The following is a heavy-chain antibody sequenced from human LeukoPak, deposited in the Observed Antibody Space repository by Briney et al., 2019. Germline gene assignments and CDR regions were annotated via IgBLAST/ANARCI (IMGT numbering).Heavy chain of an antibody. V-gene: IGHV4-34*01. J-gene: IGHJ4*02. CDR3: ARGGYDFWSGYYYNFDY. D-gene: IGHD3-3*01. CDR1: GGSFSGYY. Sequence: PSETLSLTCAVYGGSFSGYYWSWIRQPPGKGLEWIGEINHSGSTNYNPSLKSRVTISVDTSKNQFSLKLSSVTAADTAVYYCARGGYDFWSGYYYNFDYWGQGTLVTVSS. CDR2: INHSGST.